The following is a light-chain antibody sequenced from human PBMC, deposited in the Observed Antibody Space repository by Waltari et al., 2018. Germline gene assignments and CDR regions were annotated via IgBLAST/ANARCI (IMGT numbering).Light chain of an antibody. Sequence: DIVMTQSPDSLSVSLGERATINCKSGQSLLYSSNNKNYLAWYQQKPGQPPKLLIYRASTRASGVPDRFSGGGSGTDFTLTISSLQAEDVAFYYCMQPLQTPFTFGGGTKVEIK. CDR3: MQPLQTPFT. CDR2: RAS. J-gene: IGKJ4*01. CDR1: QSLLYSSNNKNY. V-gene: IGKV4-1*01.